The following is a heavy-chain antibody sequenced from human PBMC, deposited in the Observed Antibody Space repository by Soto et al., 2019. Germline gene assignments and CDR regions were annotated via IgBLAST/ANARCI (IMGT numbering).Heavy chain of an antibody. Sequence: PSETLSLTCTFSGGSISTDYWSWIRQPPGKRLEWIGYIYYSGSTNYNPSLNSRVTISVDTSESQFSLKLSSVTAADTAVYYCARDSGGGNFDLWGRGTLVTVSS. CDR3: ARDSGGGNFDL. J-gene: IGHJ2*01. CDR1: GGSISTDY. CDR2: IYYSGST. D-gene: IGHD1-26*01. V-gene: IGHV4-59*13.